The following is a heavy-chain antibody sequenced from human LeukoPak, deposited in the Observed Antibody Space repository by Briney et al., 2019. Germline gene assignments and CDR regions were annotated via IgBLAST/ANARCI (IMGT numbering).Heavy chain of an antibody. J-gene: IGHJ4*02. CDR2: IYHSGST. V-gene: IGHV4-38-2*02. D-gene: IGHD3-3*01. CDR1: GYSISRGYY. CDR3: ARVYFWSGYREYYFDY. Sequence: SETLSLTCTVSGYSISRGYYGGWIRQPPGKGLEWIGSIYHSGSTYYNPSLKSRVTISVDTSKNQFSLKLSSVTAADTAVYYCARVYFWSGYREYYFDYWGQGTLVTVSS.